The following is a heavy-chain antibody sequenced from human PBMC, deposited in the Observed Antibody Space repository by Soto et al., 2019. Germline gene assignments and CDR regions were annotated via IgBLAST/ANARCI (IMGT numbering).Heavy chain of an antibody. V-gene: IGHV4-61*01. J-gene: IGHJ6*02. CDR2: SCNTGIT. CDR1: GVSVSSGSYY. CDR3: ARDRDTDDA. Sequence: PSETLSLTCSVFGVSVSSGSYYLSWIRQPPGKGLEWIGYSCNTGITKYNPALRSRVTISVDTSKNQFSLNLKSVTAADTALYYCARDRDTDDAWGHGTPATVSS.